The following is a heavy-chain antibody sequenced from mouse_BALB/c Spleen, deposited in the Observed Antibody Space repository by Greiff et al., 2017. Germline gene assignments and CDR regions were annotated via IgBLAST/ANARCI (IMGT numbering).Heavy chain of an antibody. V-gene: IGHV5-9-3*01. CDR1: GFTFSSYA. Sequence: EVKLMESGGGLVKPGGSLKLSCAASGFTFSSYAMSWVRQTPEKRLEWVATISSGGSYTYYPDSVKGRFTISRDNAKNTLYLQMSSLRSEDTAMYYCARGHGDFDYWGQGTTLTVSS. J-gene: IGHJ2*01. CDR2: ISSGGSYT. CDR3: ARGHGDFDY.